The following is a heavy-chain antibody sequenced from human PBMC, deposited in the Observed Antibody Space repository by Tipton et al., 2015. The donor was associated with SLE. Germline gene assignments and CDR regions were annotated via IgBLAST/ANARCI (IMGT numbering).Heavy chain of an antibody. V-gene: IGHV4-59*11. CDR1: GGSISSHY. J-gene: IGHJ4*02. CDR2: FYYSGST. Sequence: TLSLTCTVSGGSISSHYWSWIRQSPGKGLEWIGYFYYSGSTKYNPSLKSRVTISGDTSKNQFSLTLSSVTAADTAVYYCAGASWSYGFFDYWGQGTLVTVSP. CDR3: AGASWSYGFFDY. D-gene: IGHD3-10*01.